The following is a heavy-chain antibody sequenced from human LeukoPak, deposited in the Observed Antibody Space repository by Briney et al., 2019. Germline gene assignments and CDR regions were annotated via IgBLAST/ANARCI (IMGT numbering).Heavy chain of an antibody. CDR2: ISTSGSSI. D-gene: IGHD3-22*01. V-gene: IGHV3-11*01. Sequence: GGSLRPSCAAPGFTFSDYYMSWIRPAPGKGLEWVSYISTSGSSISHADSVKGRFTISRDNAKNSLYLQMNSLRGEDTAVYYCARIVSDYYDSSGYYQDYWGQGTLVTVSS. J-gene: IGHJ4*02. CDR1: GFTFSDYY. CDR3: ARIVSDYYDSSGYYQDY.